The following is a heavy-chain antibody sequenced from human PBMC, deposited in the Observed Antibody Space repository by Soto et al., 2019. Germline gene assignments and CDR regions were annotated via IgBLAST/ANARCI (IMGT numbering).Heavy chain of an antibody. CDR3: ALTPLELGNEKYYFDY. V-gene: IGHV1-18*01. Sequence: ASVKVSCKASGYTFTSYGISWVRQAPGQGLEWMGWISAYNGNTNYAQKLQGRVTMTTDTSTSTAYMELRSLRSDDTAVYYCALTPLELGNEKYYFDYWGQGTLVTVSS. CDR2: ISAYNGNT. J-gene: IGHJ4*02. CDR1: GYTFTSYG. D-gene: IGHD7-27*01.